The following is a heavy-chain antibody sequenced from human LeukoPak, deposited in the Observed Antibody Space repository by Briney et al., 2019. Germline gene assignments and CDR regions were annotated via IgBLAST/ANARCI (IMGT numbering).Heavy chain of an antibody. D-gene: IGHD5-18*01. Sequence: QPGGSLLLSCAASGFTFSSYAMSWVRQAPGKGLEWVSAISGSGGSTYYADSVKGRFTISRDNSKNTLYLQMNGLRAEDPAVYYCAKDSTWAMVTSDYWGQGTLVTVSS. CDR1: GFTFSSYA. V-gene: IGHV3-23*01. J-gene: IGHJ4*02. CDR2: ISGSGGST. CDR3: AKDSTWAMVTSDY.